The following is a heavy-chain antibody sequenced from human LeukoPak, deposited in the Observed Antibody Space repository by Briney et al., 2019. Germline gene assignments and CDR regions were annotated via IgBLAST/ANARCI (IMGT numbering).Heavy chain of an antibody. CDR3: AKVGVRLEKILTGGYYFDY. V-gene: IGHV1-18*01. CDR1: GYTFTSYG. J-gene: IGHJ4*02. CDR2: ISAYNGNT. D-gene: IGHD3-9*01. Sequence: ASVKVSCKASGYTFTSYGISWVRQAPGQGLEWMGWISAYNGNTNYAQKLQGRVTMTTDTSTSTAYMELRSLRSDDTAVYYCAKVGVRLEKILTGGYYFDYWGQGTLVTVSS.